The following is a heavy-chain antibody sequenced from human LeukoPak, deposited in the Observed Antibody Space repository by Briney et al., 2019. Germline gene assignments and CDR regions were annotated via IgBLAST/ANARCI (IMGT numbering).Heavy chain of an antibody. CDR1: GFTFSSYG. J-gene: IGHJ6*03. V-gene: IGHV3-30*02. Sequence: GGSLRLSCAASGFTFSSYGMHWVRQAPGKGLEWVAFIRYDGSNKYYADSVKGRFTISRDNSKNTLYLQMNSLRAEDTAVYYCAKDRGGYSYGYRKNYYYYYMDAWGKGTTVTVSS. CDR2: IRYDGSNK. D-gene: IGHD5-18*01. CDR3: AKDRGGYSYGYRKNYYYYYMDA.